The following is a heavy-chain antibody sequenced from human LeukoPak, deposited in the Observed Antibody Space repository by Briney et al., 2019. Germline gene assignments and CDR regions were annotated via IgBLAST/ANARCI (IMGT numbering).Heavy chain of an antibody. D-gene: IGHD3-22*01. CDR3: ARERGISMIV. V-gene: IGHV4-61*01. CDR2: TDSSGST. J-gene: IGHJ4*02. Sequence: SETLSLTCTVSGGSVSSGPYYWRWIRQPPGKGLEWMGYTDSSGSTTYHPSPKSRVTISVDTSKNQFSPKLSSVTAADTAVYYCARERGISMIVWGQGTLVTVSS. CDR1: GGSVSSGPYY.